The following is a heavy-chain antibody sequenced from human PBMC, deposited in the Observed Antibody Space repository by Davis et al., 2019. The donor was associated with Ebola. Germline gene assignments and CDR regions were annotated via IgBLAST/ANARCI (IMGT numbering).Heavy chain of an antibody. CDR3: AKDTNYCSSTSCYTFSDYYYGMDV. CDR1: GFTFSSYG. Sequence: GESLKISCAASGFTFSSYGMHWVRQAPGKGLEWVAVISYDGSNKYYADSVKGRFTISRDNSKNTLYLQMNSLRAEDTAVYYCAKDTNYCSSTSCYTFSDYYYGMDVWGQGTTVTVSS. D-gene: IGHD2-2*02. J-gene: IGHJ6*02. V-gene: IGHV3-30*18. CDR2: ISYDGSNK.